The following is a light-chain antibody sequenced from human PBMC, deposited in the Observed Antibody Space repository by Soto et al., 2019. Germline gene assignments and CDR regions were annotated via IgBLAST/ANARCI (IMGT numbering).Light chain of an antibody. CDR2: DTS. J-gene: IGKJ4*01. CDR1: QSVGST. CDR3: QRFNRWPLS. V-gene: IGKV3-15*01. Sequence: IVLTQSPAALSVSPVERATPSFLASQSVGSTLNWYQQRPGQAPRLLIYDTSIRATGIPARFSGSGSGTEFTLTIASLQSEDFGVYYCQRFNRWPLSFGGGTKVDIK.